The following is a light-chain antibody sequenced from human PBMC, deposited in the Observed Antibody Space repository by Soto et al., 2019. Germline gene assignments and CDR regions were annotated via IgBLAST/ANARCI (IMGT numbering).Light chain of an antibody. Sequence: DIQMTQSPSSLSASVGDRVTITCQASQDISNYLNWYQQKPGKAPKLLIYDASNLETGVPSRFXGSGSGTDFTFTISSLQPEDIATSYCQQYDNLPPFTFGPGTKVDIK. J-gene: IGKJ3*01. V-gene: IGKV1-33*01. CDR2: DAS. CDR1: QDISNY. CDR3: QQYDNLPPFT.